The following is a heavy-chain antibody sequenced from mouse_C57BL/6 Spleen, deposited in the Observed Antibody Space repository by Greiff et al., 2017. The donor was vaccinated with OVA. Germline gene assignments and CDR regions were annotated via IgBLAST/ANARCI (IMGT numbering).Heavy chain of an antibody. CDR3: ARPATLRGILAMDY. J-gene: IGHJ4*01. CDR1: GFTFSDYG. V-gene: IGHV5-17*01. Sequence: EVQLVESGGGLVKPGGSLKLSCAASGFTFSDYGMHWVRQAPEKGLEWVAYISSGSSSIYYADTVKGRFTISRANAKNTLFLQMTGLRSEDTAMYYGARPATLRGILAMDYWGQGTSVTVSS. CDR2: ISSGSSSI. D-gene: IGHD1-1*01.